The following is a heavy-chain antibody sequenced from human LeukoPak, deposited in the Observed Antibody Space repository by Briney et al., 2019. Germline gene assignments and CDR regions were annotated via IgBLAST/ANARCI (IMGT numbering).Heavy chain of an antibody. Sequence: PGGSLRLSCAASGFTFSSYAMSWVRQAPGKGLEWVSAISGSGGSTYYADSVKGRFTISRDNAKNSLYLQMNSLRAEDTAVYYCASSDHSDRSFDIWGQGTMVTVSS. CDR2: ISGSGGST. CDR3: ASSDHSDRSFDI. CDR1: GFTFSSYA. D-gene: IGHD3-10*01. J-gene: IGHJ3*02. V-gene: IGHV3-23*01.